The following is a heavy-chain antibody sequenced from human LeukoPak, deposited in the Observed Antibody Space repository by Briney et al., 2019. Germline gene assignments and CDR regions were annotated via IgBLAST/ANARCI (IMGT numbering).Heavy chain of an antibody. D-gene: IGHD3-16*01. J-gene: IGHJ4*01. CDR1: GFNFSSYW. Sequence: PGGSLRLSCAASGFNFSSYWMHWVRQAPGRGLVWVSVIYSGDTTYYSDSVRGRFTISRDNSKNTLYLQMNSLRAEDTAVYYCARDGGLYYFDYWGHGTLVTVSS. CDR3: ARDGGLYYFDY. V-gene: IGHV3-53*01. CDR2: IYSGDTT.